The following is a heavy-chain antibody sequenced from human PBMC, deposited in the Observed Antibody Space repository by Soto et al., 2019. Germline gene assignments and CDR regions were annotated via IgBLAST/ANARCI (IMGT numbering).Heavy chain of an antibody. CDR3: ARHEDSNRPNWFDP. D-gene: IGHD6-13*01. J-gene: IGHJ5*02. CDR1: GFTFSSHH. CDR2: ISGSGRDT. V-gene: IGHV3-23*01. Sequence: PGGSLRLSCAASGFTFSSHHLNWVRQAPGKGLEWVSAISGSGRDTLYADSVKGRLTISRDNSKNTLYLQMNSLRAADTAVYYCARHEDSNRPNWFDPWGQGTLVTVSS.